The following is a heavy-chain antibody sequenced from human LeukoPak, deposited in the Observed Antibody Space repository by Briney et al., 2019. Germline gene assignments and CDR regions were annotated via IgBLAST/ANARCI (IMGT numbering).Heavy chain of an antibody. V-gene: IGHV3-23*01. CDR1: GLSFTSFA. CDR3: RFYTSGSDY. D-gene: IGHD3-22*01. J-gene: IGHJ4*02. CDR2: LRGDGET. Sequence: GGSLRLSCAASGLSFTSFAMSWVRQAPARGPEWVSSLRGDGETFYADSVRGRFTLSRDDSRNTLYLRMNSLRVEDTAVYYCRFYTSGSDYWGQGTLVTVSS.